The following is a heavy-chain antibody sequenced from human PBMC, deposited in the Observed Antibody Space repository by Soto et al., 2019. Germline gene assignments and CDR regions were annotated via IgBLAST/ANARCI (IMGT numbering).Heavy chain of an antibody. V-gene: IGHV4-39*01. J-gene: IGHJ3*02. CDR2: IHYSGRT. Sequence: QLQLQESGPGLVRPSETLSLTCTVSGGSLSSGTYFWGWIRQPPGKGLEWIANIHYSGRTYYNPSLESRVTISVDTSRKQFFLDLNSVTAADTAVYYGARLHNEKFGDDTFDTWGQGTMVTVSS. CDR1: GGSLSSGTYF. CDR3: ARLHNEKFGDDTFDT. D-gene: IGHD3-10*01.